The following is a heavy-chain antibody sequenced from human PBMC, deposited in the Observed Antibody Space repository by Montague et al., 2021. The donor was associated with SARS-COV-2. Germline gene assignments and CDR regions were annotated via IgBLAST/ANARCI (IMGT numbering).Heavy chain of an antibody. Sequence: SLRLSCAASGFTFSSYAMHWVRQAPGKGLEWVAVISYDGSNKYYADSVKGRFTISRDNSKNTLYLQMNSLRAEDTAVYYCARAAQKQYVLLWFGELLHDACDSGGQGTMVTVSS. CDR1: GFTFSSYA. J-gene: IGHJ3*02. D-gene: IGHD3-10*01. CDR2: ISYDGSNK. CDR3: ARAAQKQYVLLWFGELLHDACDS. V-gene: IGHV3-30-3*01.